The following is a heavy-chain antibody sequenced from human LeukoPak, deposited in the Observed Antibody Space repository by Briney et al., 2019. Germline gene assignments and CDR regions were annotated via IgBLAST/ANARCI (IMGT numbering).Heavy chain of an antibody. Sequence: GGSLRLSCAASGFTFSDAWMNWVRQAPGKGLEWVGRIKSKPVGETTSYAAPVIGRFTISRDDSRNTLYLQMNSLKTADTALYYCTTCGGDCYFNYWGQGTLVTVSS. J-gene: IGHJ4*02. CDR1: GFTFSDAW. CDR3: TTCGGDCYFNY. CDR2: IKSKPVGETT. V-gene: IGHV3-15*01. D-gene: IGHD2-21*02.